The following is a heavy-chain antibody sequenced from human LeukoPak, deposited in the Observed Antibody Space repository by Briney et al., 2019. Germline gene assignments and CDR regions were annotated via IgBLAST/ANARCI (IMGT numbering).Heavy chain of an antibody. Sequence: SETLSLTCTVSGGSISSSSYYWGWIRQPPGKGLEWIGSIYYSGGTYYNLSLKSRVTISVDTSKNQFSLKLSSVTAADTAVYYCARLRDGYNYDYWGQGTLVTVSS. J-gene: IGHJ4*02. CDR1: GGSISSSSYY. V-gene: IGHV4-39*01. D-gene: IGHD5-24*01. CDR2: IYYSGGT. CDR3: ARLRDGYNYDY.